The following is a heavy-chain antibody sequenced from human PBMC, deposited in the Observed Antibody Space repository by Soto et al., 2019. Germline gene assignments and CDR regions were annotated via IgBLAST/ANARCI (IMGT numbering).Heavy chain of an antibody. D-gene: IGHD6-6*01. CDR3: ARPSIAARGDYYYYGMDV. CDR1: GGSISSSSYY. V-gene: IGHV4-39*01. J-gene: IGHJ6*02. CDR2: IYYSGST. Sequence: QLQLQESGPGLVKPSETLSLTCTVSGGSISSSSYYWGWIRQPPGKGLEWIGSIYYSGSTYYNPSLKSRFTISVDTSKNQFSLKLSSVTAADTAVYYCARPSIAARGDYYYYGMDVWGQGTTVTVSS.